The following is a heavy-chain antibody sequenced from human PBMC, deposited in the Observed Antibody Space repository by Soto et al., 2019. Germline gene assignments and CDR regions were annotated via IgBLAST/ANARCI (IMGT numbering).Heavy chain of an antibody. J-gene: IGHJ4*02. CDR1: GGSFSTYG. V-gene: IGHV1-69*06. CDR2: IIPIFRSA. D-gene: IGHD3-3*02. Sequence: QVQLVQSGAEVKKPGSSVKVSCKASGGSFSTYGISWVRQAPGQGLEWMGRIIPIFRSAHYTQKLQGRVTIPADRSTSIVYMELSSLRSEDTAVYYCARDGISTSFDYWGQGTLVTVSS. CDR3: ARDGISTSFDY.